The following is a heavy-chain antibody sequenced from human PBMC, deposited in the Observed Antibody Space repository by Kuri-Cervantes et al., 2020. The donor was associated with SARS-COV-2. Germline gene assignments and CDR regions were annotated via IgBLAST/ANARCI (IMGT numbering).Heavy chain of an antibody. V-gene: IGHV4-39*01. CDR3: ARANIVVVPAALGAIIYYYYYMDV. D-gene: IGHD2-2*01. CDR2: IHYRETT. J-gene: IGHJ6*03. Sequence: ESLKISCTVSGGSISGSGYYWAWIRQPPGKGLEWIGHIHYRETTYYNPSLKSRATISVDTSKNQFSLKLNSVTAADTAVYYCARANIVVVPAALGAIIYYYYYMDVWGKGTTVTVSS. CDR1: GGSISGSGYY.